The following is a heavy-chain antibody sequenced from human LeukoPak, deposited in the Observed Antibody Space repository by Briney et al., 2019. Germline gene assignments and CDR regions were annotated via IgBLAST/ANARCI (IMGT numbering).Heavy chain of an antibody. V-gene: IGHV3-11*04. CDR1: GFTFSDYY. Sequence: PGGSLRLSCAASGFTFSDYYMSWIRQAPGKGLEWVSYISSSGSTIYYADSVKGRFTISRDNAKNSLYLQMNSLRAEDTAVYYCASSYSGYDPYYFDYWGQGTLVTVSS. CDR2: ISSSGSTI. J-gene: IGHJ4*02. CDR3: ASSYSGYDPYYFDY. D-gene: IGHD5-12*01.